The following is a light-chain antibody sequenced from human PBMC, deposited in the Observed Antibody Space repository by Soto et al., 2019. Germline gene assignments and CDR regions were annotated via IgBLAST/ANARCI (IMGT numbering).Light chain of an antibody. J-gene: IGLJ2*01. CDR3: QTWGTGIRV. V-gene: IGLV4-69*01. Sequence: QPVLTQSPSASASLGASVKLTCTLSSGHSNYAIAWHQQQPEKGPRFLMKLNSDGSHSKGDGIPDRFSGSSSGAERYLTISSLQSEDEADYYCQTWGTGIRVFGGATKLTVL. CDR1: SGHSNYA. CDR2: LNSDGSH.